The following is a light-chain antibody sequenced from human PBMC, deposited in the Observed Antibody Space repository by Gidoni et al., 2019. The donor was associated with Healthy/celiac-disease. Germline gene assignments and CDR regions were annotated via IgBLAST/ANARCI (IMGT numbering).Light chain of an antibody. J-gene: IGKJ1*01. V-gene: IGKV1-5*03. Sequence: DIQMTQSPSTLSASVGDRVTITCRASQSISSWLAWYQKKPGKAPKLLIYKASSLESGVPSMFSGSGSGTEFTLTISSLQPDDFATYYCQQYNSYSQTFGQGTKVEIK. CDR2: KAS. CDR1: QSISSW. CDR3: QQYNSYSQT.